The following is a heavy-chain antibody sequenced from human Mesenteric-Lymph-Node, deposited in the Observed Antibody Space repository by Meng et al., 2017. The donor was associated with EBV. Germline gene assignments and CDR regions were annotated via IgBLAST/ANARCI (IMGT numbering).Heavy chain of an antibody. V-gene: IGHV4-34*02. J-gene: IGHJ5*02. CDR1: GGSFSNYY. CDR3: ARGVQVAWRFDP. D-gene: IGHD2-15*01. CDR2: INHSGSA. Sequence: QGQLQQWGAGLLKPSETLFLTCEVSGGSFSNYYWSWIRQTPGKGLEWIGEINHSGSANYNPSLKSRVTISIDTSKNQFSLRLNSVTAADTAVYYCARGVQVAWRFDPWGQGTLVTVSS.